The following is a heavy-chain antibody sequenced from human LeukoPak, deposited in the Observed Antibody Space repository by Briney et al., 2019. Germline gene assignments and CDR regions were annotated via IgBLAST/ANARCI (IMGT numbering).Heavy chain of an antibody. CDR1: GGSISNDNYY. J-gene: IGHJ6*02. D-gene: IGHD3-16*01. CDR3: ARVGYYYYAMDG. V-gene: IGHV4-30-4*01. CDR2: IYYSGST. Sequence: SETLSLTCTVSGGSISNDNYYWSWIRQPPGKGLEWIGYIYYSGSTYYNPSLKSRVSISVDTSKNQFSLKLSSVTAADTAVYYCARVGYYYYAMDGWGQGTTVTVSS.